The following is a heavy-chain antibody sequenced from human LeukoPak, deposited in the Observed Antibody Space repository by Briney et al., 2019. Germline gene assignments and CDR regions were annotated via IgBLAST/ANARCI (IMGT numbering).Heavy chain of an antibody. J-gene: IGHJ4*02. D-gene: IGHD2-2*03. CDR2: IYYSGST. CDR3: ARGPMGIVDY. V-gene: IGHV4-59*01. CDR1: GGSISSYY. Sequence: SETLSLTXTVSGGSISSYYWSWIRQPPGKGVEWIGYIYYSGSTNYNPSLKSRVTISVDTSKNQFSLKLSSVTAADTAVYYCARGPMGIVDYWGQGTLVTVSS.